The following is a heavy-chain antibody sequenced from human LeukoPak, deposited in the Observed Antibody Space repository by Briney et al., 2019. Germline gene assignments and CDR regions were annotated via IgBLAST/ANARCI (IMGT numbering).Heavy chain of an antibody. V-gene: IGHV3-53*01. D-gene: IGHD3-9*01. Sequence: GGSLRLSCAASGFTVSSNYMSWVRQAPGKGLEWVSVIYSGGATYYADSVKGRFTISRENSKNTLWLQMNSLRAEDTAVYYCARLHYDVLTGPFDYWGQGTLVTVSS. J-gene: IGHJ4*02. CDR2: IYSGGAT. CDR1: GFTVSSNY. CDR3: ARLHYDVLTGPFDY.